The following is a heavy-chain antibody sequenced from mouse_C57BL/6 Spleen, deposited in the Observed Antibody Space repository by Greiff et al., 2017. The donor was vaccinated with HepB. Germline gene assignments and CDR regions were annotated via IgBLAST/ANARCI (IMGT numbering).Heavy chain of an antibody. CDR1: GYTFTDYY. V-gene: IGHV1-26*01. D-gene: IGHD2-2*01. CDR2: INPNNGGT. J-gene: IGHJ3*01. CDR3: ARDTMVTGAWFAY. Sequence: EVQLQQSGPELVKPGASVKISCKASGYTFTDYYMNWVKQSHGKSLEWIGDINPNNGGTSYNQKFKGKATLTVDKSSSTAYMELRSLTSEDSAVYYCARDTMVTGAWFAYWGQGTLVTVSA.